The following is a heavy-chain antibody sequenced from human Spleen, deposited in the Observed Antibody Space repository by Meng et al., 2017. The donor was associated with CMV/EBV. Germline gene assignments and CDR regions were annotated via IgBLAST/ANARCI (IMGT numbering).Heavy chain of an antibody. J-gene: IGHJ6*02. V-gene: IGHV3-30*02. Sequence: GESLKISCAASGFIFRSYGMHWVRQAPGKGLEWVAFIRFDGSSKHYADSVRGRFTVSRDNSKNTLYVQMSSLRTEDTALYYCVKDGEDRTNGVCSEYYHYYGMDVWGQGTTVTVSS. D-gene: IGHD2-8*01. CDR1: GFIFRSYG. CDR2: IRFDGSSK. CDR3: VKDGEDRTNGVCSEYYHYYGMDV.